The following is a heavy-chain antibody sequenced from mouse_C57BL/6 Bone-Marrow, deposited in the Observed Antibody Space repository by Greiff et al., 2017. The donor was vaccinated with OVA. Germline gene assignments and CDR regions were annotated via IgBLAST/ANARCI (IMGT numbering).Heavy chain of an antibody. Sequence: EVMLVESGGGLVQPGGSLKLSCAASGFTFSDYYMYWVRQTPEKRLEWVAYISNGGGSTYYPDTVKGRFTISRDNAKNTLYLQMSRLKSEDTAMYYCARGLGYSNDAMDYWGQGTSVTVSS. J-gene: IGHJ4*01. V-gene: IGHV5-12*01. CDR1: GFTFSDYY. CDR2: ISNGGGST. CDR3: ARGLGYSNDAMDY. D-gene: IGHD2-5*01.